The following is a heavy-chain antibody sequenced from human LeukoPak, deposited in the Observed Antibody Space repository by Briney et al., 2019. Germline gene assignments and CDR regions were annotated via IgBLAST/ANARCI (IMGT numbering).Heavy chain of an antibody. D-gene: IGHD2-21*02. J-gene: IGHJ1*01. CDR2: ISGSGGNT. V-gene: IGHV3-23*01. Sequence: GGSLRLSCAASGFTFSNYAMSWVRQAPGKGLEWVSAISGSGGNTHHADSVKGRFTISRDNSKNTLYLQMNSLRAEDTAVYYCAKEGPYCGGDCYPPIFQHWGQGTLVTVSS. CDR1: GFTFSNYA. CDR3: AKEGPYCGGDCYPPIFQH.